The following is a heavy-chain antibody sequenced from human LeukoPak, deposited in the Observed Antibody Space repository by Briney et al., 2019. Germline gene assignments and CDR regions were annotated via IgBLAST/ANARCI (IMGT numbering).Heavy chain of an antibody. Sequence: GGSLRLSCAASGFTLSSNYMSWVREAPGKGLEWGSVIYSGGSTYYADSVKGRFTISRDNSKNTLYLQMNSLRAEDTAVYYCARGIVATNGENYFDYWGQGTLVTVSS. V-gene: IGHV3-53*01. J-gene: IGHJ4*02. CDR1: GFTLSSNY. CDR3: ARGIVATNGENYFDY. D-gene: IGHD5-12*01. CDR2: IYSGGST.